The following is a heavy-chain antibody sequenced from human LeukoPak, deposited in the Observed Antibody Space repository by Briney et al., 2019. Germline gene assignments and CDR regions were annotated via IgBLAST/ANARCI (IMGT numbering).Heavy chain of an antibody. D-gene: IGHD4-17*01. Sequence: SETLSLTCAVYGGSFSGYYWSWIRQPPGKGLEWIGEINHSGSTNYNPSLKSRVTISVDTSKNQFSLKLSSVTATDTAVYYCARGPYDYGDYGGSFDYWGQGTLVTVSS. CDR1: GGSFSGYY. V-gene: IGHV4-34*01. J-gene: IGHJ4*02. CDR3: ARGPYDYGDYGGSFDY. CDR2: INHSGST.